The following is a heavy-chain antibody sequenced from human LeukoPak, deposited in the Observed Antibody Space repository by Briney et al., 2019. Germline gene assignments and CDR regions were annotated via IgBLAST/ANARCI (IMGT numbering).Heavy chain of an antibody. J-gene: IGHJ4*02. D-gene: IGHD1-1*01. CDR3: ARGAGTTIVY. V-gene: IGHV3-23*01. CDR2: ISGSTGST. Sequence: GGSLRLSCAASGFTFSNYAMNWVRQAPGKGLEWVSLISGSTGSTYYADSVKGRFSISRDNSKNTVYLQMNSLRVEDTAVYYCARGAGTTIVYWGQGTLVTVSS. CDR1: GFTFSNYA.